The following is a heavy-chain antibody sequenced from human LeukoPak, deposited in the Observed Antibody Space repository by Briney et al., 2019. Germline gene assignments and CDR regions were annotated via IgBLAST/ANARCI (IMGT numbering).Heavy chain of an antibody. CDR3: ASLKNYYDSSGYLVTDAFDI. Sequence: GASVKVSCKASGYIFTSYFMHWVRQAPGQGLEWMGLINPSGGSTRYAQKFQGRVTMTRDMSTSTVYMELRSLKSDDTAVYYCASLKNYYDSSGYLVTDAFDIWGQGTMVTVSS. CDR2: INPSGGST. V-gene: IGHV1-46*01. D-gene: IGHD3-22*01. CDR1: GYIFTSYF. J-gene: IGHJ3*02.